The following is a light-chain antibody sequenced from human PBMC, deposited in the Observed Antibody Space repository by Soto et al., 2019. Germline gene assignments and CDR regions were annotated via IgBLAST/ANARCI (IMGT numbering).Light chain of an antibody. CDR2: GAT. Sequence: DIQMTQSPSSLSASVGDRVTITCRASQSISKYLHWYQQKPGKAPKVLIYGATTLQSGVPSRFSGSGSGTEFTLSISSLQPEDSATYYCQQSYSTPTFGQGTKLEIK. CDR3: QQSYSTPT. CDR1: QSISKY. J-gene: IGKJ2*01. V-gene: IGKV1-39*01.